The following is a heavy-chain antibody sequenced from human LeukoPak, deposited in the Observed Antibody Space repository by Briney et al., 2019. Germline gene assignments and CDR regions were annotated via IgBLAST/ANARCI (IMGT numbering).Heavy chain of an antibody. D-gene: IGHD3-9*01. V-gene: IGHV3-48*02. CDR3: ARGYLTGYSLHFDP. J-gene: IGHJ5*02. CDR2: ISSGSTTI. Sequence: PGGSLRLSCAASGFTFSSYGMNWVRQAPGKGLEWVSYISSGSTTIYYADSVKGRFTISRDNAKNSLYLQMNSLRDEDTAVYYCARGYLTGYSLHFDPWGQGTLVTVSS. CDR1: GFTFSSYG.